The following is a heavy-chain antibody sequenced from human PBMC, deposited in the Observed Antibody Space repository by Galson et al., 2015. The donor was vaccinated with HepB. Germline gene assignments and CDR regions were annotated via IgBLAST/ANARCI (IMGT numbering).Heavy chain of an antibody. CDR3: ARGGVPAAMLELGYYGMDV. CDR2: IWYDGSNK. J-gene: IGHJ6*02. CDR1: GFTFSSYG. D-gene: IGHD2-2*01. V-gene: IGHV3-33*01. Sequence: SLRLSCAASGFTFSSYGMHWVRQAPGKGLEWVAVIWYDGSNKYYADSVKGRFTISRDNSKNTLYLQMNSLRAEDTAVYYCARGGVPAAMLELGYYGMDVWGQGTTVTVSS.